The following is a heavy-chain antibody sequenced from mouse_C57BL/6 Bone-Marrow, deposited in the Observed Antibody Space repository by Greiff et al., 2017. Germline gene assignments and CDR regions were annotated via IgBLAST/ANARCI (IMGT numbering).Heavy chain of an antibody. Sequence: VQLQQSGAELVRPGASVKLSCTASGFNIKDDYMHWVKQRPEQGLEWIGWIDPENGDTEYASKFQGKATITADPSSNTAYLQLSSLTSEDTAVYYCTTTTVVARSYWYCDVWGTGTTVTVSS. CDR1: GFNIKDDY. D-gene: IGHD1-1*01. CDR3: TTTTVVARSYWYCDV. CDR2: IDPENGDT. J-gene: IGHJ1*03. V-gene: IGHV14-4*01.